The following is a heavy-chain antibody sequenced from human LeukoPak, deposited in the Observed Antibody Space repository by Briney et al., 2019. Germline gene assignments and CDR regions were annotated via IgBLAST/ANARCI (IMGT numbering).Heavy chain of an antibody. J-gene: IGHJ4*02. D-gene: IGHD3-22*01. CDR1: GYSFSTYW. V-gene: IGHV5-51*01. CDR3: ARDRDSSGHFDY. CDR2: IYPGDSDT. Sequence: GESLKISCKGSGYSFSTYWIGWVRQMPGKGLEWMGVIYPGDSDTRYSPSFQGQVTISADKSISTAYLQWSSLKASDTAVYYCARDRDSSGHFDYWGQGTLVTVSS.